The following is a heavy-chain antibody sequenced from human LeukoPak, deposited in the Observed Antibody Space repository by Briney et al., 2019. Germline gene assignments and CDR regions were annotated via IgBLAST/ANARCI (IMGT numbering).Heavy chain of an antibody. J-gene: IGHJ3*02. CDR1: GYTFTSYG. CDR2: MNPNSGNT. D-gene: IGHD3-22*01. CDR3: ARARYYYDGLPAFDI. Sequence: GASVKVSCKASGYTFTSYGINWVRQATGQGLEWMGWMNPNSGNTGYAQKFQGRVTITRNTSISTAYMELSSLRSEDTAVYYCARARYYYDGLPAFDIWGQGTMVTVSS. V-gene: IGHV1-8*03.